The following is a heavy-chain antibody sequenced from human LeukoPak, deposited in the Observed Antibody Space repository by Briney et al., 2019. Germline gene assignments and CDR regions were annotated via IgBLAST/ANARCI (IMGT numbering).Heavy chain of an antibody. Sequence: SVKVSCNESGYTFISYYLHCVRHPPRRKREGVGVINPSGGSAGYAPKFQGRVTMTRDTSTSTVYMELSSLRSEDTAVYYCARPLVTLKDYYYGMDVWGQGTTVTVS. V-gene: IGHV1-46*01. J-gene: IGHJ6*02. CDR3: ARPLVTLKDYYYGMDV. CDR2: INPSGGSA. CDR1: GYTFISYY. D-gene: IGHD3-9*01.